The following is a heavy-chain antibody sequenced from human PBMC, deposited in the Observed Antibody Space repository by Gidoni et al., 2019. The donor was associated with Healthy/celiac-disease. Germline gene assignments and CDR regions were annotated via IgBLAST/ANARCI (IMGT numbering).Heavy chain of an antibody. J-gene: IGHJ4*02. D-gene: IGHD6-19*01. V-gene: IGHV3-33*01. CDR2: IWYDGSNK. Sequence: QVQLVEAGVGVVQPGRSLRLSCAASGFTFSSYGMHWVRQAPGKGLEWVAVIWYDGSNKYYADSVKGRFTISRDNSKNTLYLQMNSLRAEDTAVYYCAREQWLLYFDYWGQGTLVTVSS. CDR3: AREQWLLYFDY. CDR1: GFTFSSYG.